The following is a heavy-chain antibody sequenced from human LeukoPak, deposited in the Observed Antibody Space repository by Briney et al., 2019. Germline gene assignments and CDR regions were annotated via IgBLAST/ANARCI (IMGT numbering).Heavy chain of an antibody. J-gene: IGHJ4*02. CDR3: ARIDSSGSY. Sequence: ASVKVSCKASGYTFTSYYMHWVRQAPGQGLEWMGKINPSGAGTTYEQKFQGRVTMTSDTSTSTVYMDLSSLRSEDTAVYYCARIDSSGSYWGQGTLVTVSS. V-gene: IGHV1-46*01. D-gene: IGHD3-22*01. CDR2: INPSGAGT. CDR1: GYTFTSYY.